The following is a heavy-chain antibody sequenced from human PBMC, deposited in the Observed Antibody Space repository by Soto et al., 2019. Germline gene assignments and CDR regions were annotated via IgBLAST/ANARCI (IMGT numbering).Heavy chain of an antibody. CDR1: GFTFSSYG. CDR3: ARDKYCSGGSCYSHFQH. V-gene: IGHV3-33*01. D-gene: IGHD2-15*01. Sequence: GGSLRLSCAASGFTFSSYGMHWVRQAPGKGLEWVAVIWYDGSNKYYADSVKGRFTISRDNSKNTLYLQMNSLRAEDTAVYYCARDKYCSGGSCYSHFQHWGQGTLVTVSS. J-gene: IGHJ1*01. CDR2: IWYDGSNK.